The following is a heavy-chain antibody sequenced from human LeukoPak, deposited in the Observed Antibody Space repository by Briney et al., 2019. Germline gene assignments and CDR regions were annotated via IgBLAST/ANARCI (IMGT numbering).Heavy chain of an antibody. V-gene: IGHV4-34*01. CDR1: GGSFSGYY. Sequence: SETLSLTCAVYGGSFSGYYWSWIRQPPGKGLEWIGEINHSGSTNYNPSLKSRVTISVDTSKNQFPLKLSSVTAADTAVYYCARKRVIVATLRAQRSPFFDIWGQGTVVTVSS. CDR2: INHSGST. J-gene: IGHJ3*02. D-gene: IGHD5-12*01. CDR3: ARKRVIVATLRAQRSPFFDI.